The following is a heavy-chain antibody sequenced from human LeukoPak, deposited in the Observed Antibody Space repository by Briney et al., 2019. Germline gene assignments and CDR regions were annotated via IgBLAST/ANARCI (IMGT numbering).Heavy chain of an antibody. CDR1: GYTFTGHY. CDR3: ARDRPLITMVRGVTFDY. D-gene: IGHD3-10*01. V-gene: IGHV1-2*02. CDR2: INPNSGGT. Sequence: GASVKVSCKASGYTFTGHYMHWVRQAPGQGLEWMGWINPNSGGTNYAQKFQGRVTMTRDTSISTAYMELSRLRSDDTAVYYCARDRPLITMVRGVTFDYWGQGTLVTVSS. J-gene: IGHJ4*02.